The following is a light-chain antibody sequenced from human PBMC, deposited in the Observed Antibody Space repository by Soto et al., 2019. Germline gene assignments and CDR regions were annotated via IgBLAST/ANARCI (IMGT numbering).Light chain of an antibody. CDR2: CVS. Sequence: EVVVTQSPATLSVSPGERATLSCRASQSVRSNFAWYQQKPGQAPRLLIYCVSTRATGIPARFSGSGSGTEFTLTISSLQSEDFALYCCQQYNSWPPTFGQGTKVDI. J-gene: IGKJ1*01. V-gene: IGKV3-15*01. CDR3: QQYNSWPPT. CDR1: QSVRSN.